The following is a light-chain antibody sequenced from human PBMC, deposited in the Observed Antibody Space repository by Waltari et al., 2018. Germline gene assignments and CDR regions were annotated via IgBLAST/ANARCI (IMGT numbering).Light chain of an antibody. V-gene: IGLV8-61*01. CDR3: ALYMPSDIWV. J-gene: IGLJ3*02. CDR1: SASVSTSYY. CDR2: RTN. Sequence: TLTCGLTSASVSTSYYPSWYQQTPGQAPRTLIYRTNSRSSGVPDRFSGSILGNKAALTITGAQADDESDYYCALYMPSDIWVFGGGTRLTVL.